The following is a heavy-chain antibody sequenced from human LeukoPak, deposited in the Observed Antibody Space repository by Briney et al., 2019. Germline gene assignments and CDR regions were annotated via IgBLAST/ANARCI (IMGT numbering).Heavy chain of an antibody. CDR1: GYSFTSDG. V-gene: IGHV1-18*01. CDR3: ARGPLTYQAPDY. J-gene: IGHJ4*02. Sequence: ASVNVSCKTSGYSFTSDGTNWVRQAAGQGLEGMGRISAHSGNANYAQKFQGRVTMTTDTLATTAYMELRSLRSDDTAVYYCARGPLTYQAPDYWGQGTLVTVSS. D-gene: IGHD1-14*01. CDR2: ISAHSGNA.